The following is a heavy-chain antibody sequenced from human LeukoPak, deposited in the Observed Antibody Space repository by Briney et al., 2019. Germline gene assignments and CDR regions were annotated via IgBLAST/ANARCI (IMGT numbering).Heavy chain of an antibody. D-gene: IGHD1-14*01. V-gene: IGHV3-21*01. Sequence: GGSLRLSCAASGFTFSSCGFNWVRQAPGKGLEWVSSIGPTGTDRYYADSVRGRFTIPRDNAKNSMCLQMDSLRDEDTAVYYCATETIGRHYDYWGQGTLLTASS. CDR3: ATETIGRHYDY. J-gene: IGHJ4*02. CDR2: IGPTGTDR. CDR1: GFTFSSCG.